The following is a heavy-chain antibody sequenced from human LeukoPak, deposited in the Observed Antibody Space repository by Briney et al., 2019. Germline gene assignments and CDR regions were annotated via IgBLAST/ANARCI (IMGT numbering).Heavy chain of an antibody. V-gene: IGHV1-46*03. Sequence: ASVKVSCKASGYTFTSYYMHWVRQAAGQGLEWMGIINPSGGSTSYAQKFQGRVTMTRDTSTSTVYMELSSLRPADTALYYSARGGATYYDFWSGAFDIWGQGTMVTVSS. CDR1: GYTFTSYY. J-gene: IGHJ3*02. D-gene: IGHD3-3*01. CDR3: ARGGATYYDFWSGAFDI. CDR2: INPSGGST.